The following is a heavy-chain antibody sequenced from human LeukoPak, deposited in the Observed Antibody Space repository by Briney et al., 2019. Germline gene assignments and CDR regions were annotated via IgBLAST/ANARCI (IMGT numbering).Heavy chain of an antibody. CDR1: GGTFSSYA. V-gene: IGHV1-69*04. CDR2: IIPILGIA. D-gene: IGHD3-22*01. J-gene: IGHJ1*01. Sequence: GASVKVSCKASGGTFSSYAISWVRQAPGQGLEWMGRIIPILGIANYARKFQGRVTITADKSTSTAYMELSSLRSEDTAVYYCARTRRYYYDSSGYYSRDAEYFQHWGQGTLVTVSS. CDR3: ARTRRYYYDSSGYYSRDAEYFQH.